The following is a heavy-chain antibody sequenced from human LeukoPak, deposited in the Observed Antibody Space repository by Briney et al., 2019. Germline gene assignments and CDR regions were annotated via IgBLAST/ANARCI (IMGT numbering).Heavy chain of an antibody. CDR1: GFTFSSYA. Sequence: GGSLRLSCAASGFTFSSYAMSWVRQAPGKGLEWVSAISGSGGSTYYADSVKGRSTISGDNSKNTLYLQMNSLRAEDTAVYYCAKKRTMMARTDYWGQGTLVTVSS. D-gene: IGHD3-22*01. V-gene: IGHV3-23*01. CDR3: AKKRTMMARTDY. J-gene: IGHJ4*02. CDR2: ISGSGGST.